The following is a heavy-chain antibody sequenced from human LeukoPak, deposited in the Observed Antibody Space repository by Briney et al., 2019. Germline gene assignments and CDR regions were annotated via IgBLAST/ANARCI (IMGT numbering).Heavy chain of an antibody. J-gene: IGHJ4*02. CDR3: AREPPGGGFDY. D-gene: IGHD3-16*01. V-gene: IGHV3-66*01. Sequence: TGGSLRLSCAASGFTVSSTYMSWVRQAPGRGLEWVSVVYSGGNTYYADSVKGRFTISRDNSKNTPYLQMNSLRAEDTAVYYCAREPPGGGFDYWGQGTLVTVSS. CDR2: VYSGGNT. CDR1: GFTVSSTY.